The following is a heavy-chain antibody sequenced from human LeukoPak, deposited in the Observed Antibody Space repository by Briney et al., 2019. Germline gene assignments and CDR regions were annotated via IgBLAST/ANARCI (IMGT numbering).Heavy chain of an antibody. CDR3: ARRVQKLVATSWFDP. CDR2: INPKNGDT. CDR1: GYTFDDEY. Sequence: ASVWVSCKASGYTFDDEYIHGVQQAPGLGLEWMGWINPKNGDTNYAQKFQGRVTMTRDTSISTAYMELRRLKSDDSAVYYCARRVQKLVATSWFDPWGQGTLVTVSS. V-gene: IGHV1-2*02. D-gene: IGHD5-12*01. J-gene: IGHJ5*02.